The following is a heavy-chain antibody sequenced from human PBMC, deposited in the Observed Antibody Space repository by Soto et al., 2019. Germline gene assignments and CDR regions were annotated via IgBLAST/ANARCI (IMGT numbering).Heavy chain of an antibody. CDR1: GFSLSTSGMC. CDR2: IDWDDDK. D-gene: IGHD3-22*01. Sequence: PTLVNPTQTLTLTCTFSGFSLSTSGMCVSWIRQPPGKALEWLARIDWDDDKYYSTSLKTRLTISKDTSKNQVVLTMTNMDPVDTATYYCARDTYYYDSSGSLGLKYFDYWGQGTLVTVSS. CDR3: ARDTYYYDSSGSLGLKYFDY. V-gene: IGHV2-70*11. J-gene: IGHJ4*02.